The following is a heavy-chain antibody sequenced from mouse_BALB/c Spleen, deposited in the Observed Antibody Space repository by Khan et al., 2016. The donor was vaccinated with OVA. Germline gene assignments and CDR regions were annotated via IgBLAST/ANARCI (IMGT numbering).Heavy chain of an antibody. D-gene: IGHD2-3*01. V-gene: IGHV14-1*02. CDR3: AISILLYFNY. Sequence: VQLQQSGSDLVRPGALVRLSCKASGFNIKDYYMHWVKQRPEQGLEWIGWIDPENGNTIYDPKFQGKASITAEPSSNTAYLQLSSLTSDDTAVYYCAISILLYFNYWGQGTTLTVAS. J-gene: IGHJ2*01. CDR1: GFNIKDYY. CDR2: IDPENGNT.